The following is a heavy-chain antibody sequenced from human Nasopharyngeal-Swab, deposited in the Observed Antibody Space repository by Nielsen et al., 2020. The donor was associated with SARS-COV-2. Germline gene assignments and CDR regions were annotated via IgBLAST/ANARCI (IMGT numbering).Heavy chain of an antibody. D-gene: IGHD3-22*01. V-gene: IGHV4-59*01. J-gene: IGHJ4*02. CDR1: GGTISSYY. Sequence: SETLSLTCTVSGGTISSYYWSWIRQPPGKGLEWIGYIYYSGSTNYNHYLKSRVTISVDTSKNQFSLKLSSVTAADTAVYYCARFFGYYYFDYWGQGTLVTVSS. CDR2: IYYSGST. CDR3: ARFFGYYYFDY.